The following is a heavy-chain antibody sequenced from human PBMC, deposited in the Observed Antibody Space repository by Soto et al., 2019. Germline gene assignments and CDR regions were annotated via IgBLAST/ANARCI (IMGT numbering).Heavy chain of an antibody. D-gene: IGHD5-18*01. Sequence: GGSLRLSCAASGFTVSSNYMSWVRQAPGKGLEWVSVIYSGGSTYYADSVKGRFTISRDNSKNTLYLQMNSLRAEDTAVYYCASSRYSYGYEDYWGQGTLVTVSS. CDR3: ASSRYSYGYEDY. CDR1: GFTVSSNY. J-gene: IGHJ4*02. CDR2: IYSGGST. V-gene: IGHV3-53*01.